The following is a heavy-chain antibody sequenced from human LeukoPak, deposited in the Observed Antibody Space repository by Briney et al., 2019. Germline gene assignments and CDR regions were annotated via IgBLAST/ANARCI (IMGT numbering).Heavy chain of an antibody. Sequence: GVSVKVSCKASGYTFTSYYMHWVRQAPGQGLEWMGIINPSGGSTSYAQKFQGRVTMTRDTSTSTVYMELSSLRSEDTAVYYCAREWDGRGYSYGTFDYWGQGTLVTVSS. CDR2: INPSGGST. D-gene: IGHD5-18*01. CDR1: GYTFTSYY. V-gene: IGHV1-46*01. CDR3: AREWDGRGYSYGTFDY. J-gene: IGHJ4*02.